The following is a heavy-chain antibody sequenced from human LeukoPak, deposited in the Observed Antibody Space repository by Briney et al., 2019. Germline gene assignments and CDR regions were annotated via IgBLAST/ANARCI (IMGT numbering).Heavy chain of an antibody. V-gene: IGHV3-23*01. Sequence: GGSLRLSCAASGLTFSDYSMTWVRQSPGKGLFWVSGISAGGGSTYYADSVKGRFTISRDDSRNTLYLQMNSLRAEDTAVYYCATRDFYDSSGFYYYYFDYWGQGTLVTVSS. CDR2: ISAGGGST. J-gene: IGHJ4*02. CDR3: ATRDFYDSSGFYYYYFDY. D-gene: IGHD3-22*01. CDR1: GLTFSDYS.